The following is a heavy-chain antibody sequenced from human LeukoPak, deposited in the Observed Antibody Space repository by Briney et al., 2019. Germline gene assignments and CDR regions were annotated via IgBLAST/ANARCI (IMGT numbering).Heavy chain of an antibody. CDR2: INPNSGGT. CDR1: GYTFTGYY. Sequence: ASVKVSCKASGYTFTGYYMHWVRQAPGQGLEWMGWINPNSGGTNYAQKFQGWVTMTRDTSISTAYMELSRLRSDDTAVYYCARGAGYYGSGSYSLDGAFDIWGQGTMVTVSS. CDR3: ARGAGYYGSGSYSLDGAFDI. V-gene: IGHV1-2*04. J-gene: IGHJ3*02. D-gene: IGHD3-10*01.